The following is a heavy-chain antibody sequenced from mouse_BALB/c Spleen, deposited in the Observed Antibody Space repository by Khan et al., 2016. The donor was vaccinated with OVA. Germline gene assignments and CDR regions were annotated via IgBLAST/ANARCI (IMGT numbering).Heavy chain of an antibody. Sequence: QVQLKESGPGLVAPSQSLSITCTVSGFSLIGYGVNWVRQPPGKGLEWLGMIWGDGSTDHNSVLKSRLSISKDNSKSHVFLKMNILQTDDTARYYGARVRVLGRAMDYWGQGISVPGSS. V-gene: IGHV2-6-7*01. CDR3: ARVRVLGRAMDY. J-gene: IGHJ4*01. CDR1: GFSLIGYG. D-gene: IGHD1-1*01. CDR2: IWGDGST.